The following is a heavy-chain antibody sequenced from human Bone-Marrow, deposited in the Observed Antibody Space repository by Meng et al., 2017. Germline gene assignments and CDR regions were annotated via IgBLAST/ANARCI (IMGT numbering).Heavy chain of an antibody. CDR1: GRSFSGYD. CDR3: ARGFHYYDNSGYYLVY. CDR2: INHSGST. D-gene: IGHD3-22*01. Sequence: QVKLQQWGAGLLNPSETFSLTCASLGRSFSGYDWNWIRQPPGKGLEWIGEINHSGSTNYNPSLKSRVTISVDTSKNQFSLKLSSVTAADTAVYYCARGFHYYDNSGYYLVYWGQGTLVTVSS. V-gene: IGHV4-34*01. J-gene: IGHJ4*02.